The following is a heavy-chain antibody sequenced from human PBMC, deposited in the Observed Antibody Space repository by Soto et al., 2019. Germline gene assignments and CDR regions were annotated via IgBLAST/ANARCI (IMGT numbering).Heavy chain of an antibody. CDR1: GDSVSSNSAA. D-gene: IGHD2-15*01. CDR2: TYYRSKWYN. CDR3: ARSLGYCSGGSCYSGYYGMDV. V-gene: IGHV6-1*01. J-gene: IGHJ6*02. Sequence: SQTLSLTCAISGDSVSSNSAAWNWIRQSPSGGLEWLGRTYYRSKWYNDYAVSVKSRITINPDTSKNQFSLQLNSVTPEDTAVYYCARSLGYCSGGSCYSGYYGMDVWGQGTTVTVSS.